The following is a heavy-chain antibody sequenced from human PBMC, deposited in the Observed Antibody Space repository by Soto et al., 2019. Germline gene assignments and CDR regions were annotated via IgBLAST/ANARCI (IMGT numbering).Heavy chain of an antibody. J-gene: IGHJ4*02. CDR2: IYNSGST. Sequence: SETLSLTCTVSGGSVTSGSYYWSWIRQPPGKGLEWIGYIYNSGSTNYNPSLKSRVTISVDTSKRQISLKLSSVTAADTAVYYCAKDQGIVVAVFDYWGRGTLVTVSS. V-gene: IGHV4-61*01. CDR3: AKDQGIVVAVFDY. CDR1: GGSVTSGSYY. D-gene: IGHD6-19*01.